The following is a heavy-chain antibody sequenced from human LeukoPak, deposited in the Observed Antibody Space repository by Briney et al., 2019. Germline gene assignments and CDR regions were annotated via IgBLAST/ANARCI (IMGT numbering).Heavy chain of an antibody. CDR2: IKQDGSEK. Sequence: PGGSLRLSCAASGFTFSSYWMSWVRQAPGKGLEWVANIKQDGSEKYYVDSVKGRFTISRDNAKNSLYLQMNSLRAEDTAVYYCARVGRFLEWLLSGWFDPWGQGTLVTVSS. CDR3: ARVGRFLEWLLSGWFDP. CDR1: GFTFSSYW. V-gene: IGHV3-7*01. D-gene: IGHD3-3*01. J-gene: IGHJ5*02.